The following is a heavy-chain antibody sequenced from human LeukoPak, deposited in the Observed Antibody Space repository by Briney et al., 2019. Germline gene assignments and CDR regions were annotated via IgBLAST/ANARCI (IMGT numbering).Heavy chain of an antibody. J-gene: IGHJ4*02. Sequence: SETLSLTCAVYGGSFSGYYWSWIRQPPGKGLEWIGEINHSGSTNSNPSLKSRVTISVDTSKNQFSLKLSSVTAADTAVYYCARVDTAMVNIFAALELDLYYFDYWGQGTLVTVSS. CDR1: GGSFSGYY. CDR3: ARVDTAMVNIFAALELDLYYFDY. D-gene: IGHD5-18*01. CDR2: INHSGST. V-gene: IGHV4-34*01.